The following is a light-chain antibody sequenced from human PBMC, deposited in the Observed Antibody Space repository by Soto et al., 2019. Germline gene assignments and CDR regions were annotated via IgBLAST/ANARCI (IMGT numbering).Light chain of an antibody. CDR1: SSDVGDYNY. CDR3: SSYTTSSTLVV. V-gene: IGLV2-14*01. Sequence: QSALTQPASVSGSPGQSITISCTGTSSDVGDYNYVSWYQQHPGKAPKLMIYDGNNRPSGVSNRFSGSKSGNTASLTISGLHAEDEADYYCSSYTTSSTLVVFGGGTKLTVL. CDR2: DGN. J-gene: IGLJ2*01.